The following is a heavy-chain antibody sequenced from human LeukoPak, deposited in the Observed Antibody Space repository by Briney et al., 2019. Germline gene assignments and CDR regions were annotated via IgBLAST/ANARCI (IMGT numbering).Heavy chain of an antibody. CDR3: AKDQVIAAAANSGY. V-gene: IGHV3-23*01. Sequence: GGSLRLSCAASGFTFNSYAMSCVRQAPGKGLEWVASISGGGSGTFYPASVKGRFTISSDNSKNTLYLQMNSLRAEDTAVYYCAKDQVIAAAANSGYWGQGTLVTVSS. CDR2: ISGGGSGT. CDR1: GFTFNSYA. D-gene: IGHD6-13*01. J-gene: IGHJ4*02.